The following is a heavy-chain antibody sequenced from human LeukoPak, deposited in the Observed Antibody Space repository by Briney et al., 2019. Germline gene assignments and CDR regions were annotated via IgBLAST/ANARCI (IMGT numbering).Heavy chain of an antibody. CDR3: ARANMVRGVGSFFDRNWFDP. CDR2: IRPDGSEK. CDR1: GFSFSTYW. V-gene: IGHV3-7*03. D-gene: IGHD3-10*01. J-gene: IGHJ5*02. Sequence: QPGGSLRLSCETSGFSFSTYWMSWVRQAPGKGLEWVANIRPDGSEKYYVDSVKGRFTISRDNSKNTLYLQMNSLRAEDTAVYYCARANMVRGVGSFFDRNWFDPWGQGTLVTVSS.